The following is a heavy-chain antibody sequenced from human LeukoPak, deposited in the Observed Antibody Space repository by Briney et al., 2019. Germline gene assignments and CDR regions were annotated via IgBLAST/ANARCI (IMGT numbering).Heavy chain of an antibody. J-gene: IGHJ4*02. V-gene: IGHV3-11*01. CDR1: GFTFSDYY. CDR2: ISDSGSTK. CDR3: ARELVVVVVTATTDY. D-gene: IGHD2-21*02. Sequence: GGSLRLSCAASGFTFSDYYMNWIRQAPGKGLEWVSYISDSGSTKYYADSVKGRFTISRDNAKNSLYLQMDSLRVEDTAIYYCARELVVVVVTATTDYWGQGTLVTVSS.